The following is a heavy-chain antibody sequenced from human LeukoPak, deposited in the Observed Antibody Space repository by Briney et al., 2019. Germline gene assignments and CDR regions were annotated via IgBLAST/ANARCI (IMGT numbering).Heavy chain of an antibody. CDR3: ARTIVVVGATIPSSADY. CDR2: INPNSGGT. Sequence: GASVKVSCRASGYTFTGYYMHWVRQAPGPGHEWMGWINPNSGGTNYAQKFQGRVTMTRDTSISTAYMELSRLRSDDTAVYYCARTIVVVGATIPSSADYWGQGTLVTVSS. J-gene: IGHJ4*02. CDR1: GYTFTGYY. V-gene: IGHV1-2*02. D-gene: IGHD1-26*01.